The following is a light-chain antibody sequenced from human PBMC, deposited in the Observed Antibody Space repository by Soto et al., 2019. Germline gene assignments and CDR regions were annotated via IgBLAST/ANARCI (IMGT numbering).Light chain of an antibody. Sequence: QSALTQPPSASGSPGQSVTISCTGTSSDVGDYNYVSWYQQHPGKAPKLMIYEVNKRPSGVPDRFSGSKSGNTASLTVAGLQTEDDADYYCSSYAGKGVFGGGTKLTVL. V-gene: IGLV2-8*01. CDR3: SSYAGKGV. CDR2: EVN. CDR1: SSDVGDYNY. J-gene: IGLJ2*01.